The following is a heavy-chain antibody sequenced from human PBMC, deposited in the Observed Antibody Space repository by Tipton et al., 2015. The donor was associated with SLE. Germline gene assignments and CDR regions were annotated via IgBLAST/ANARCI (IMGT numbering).Heavy chain of an antibody. CDR3: ARERGLAYCGGDCYSYFDY. D-gene: IGHD2-21*01. CDR1: GFTFSSYW. CDR2: IWYDGSNK. J-gene: IGHJ4*02. Sequence: SLRLSCAASGFTFSSYWMHWVRQAPGKGLEWVAVIWYDGSNKYYADSVKGRFTISRDNSKNTLYLQMNSLRAEDTAVYYCARERGLAYCGGDCYSYFDYWGQGTLVTVSS. V-gene: IGHV3-33*08.